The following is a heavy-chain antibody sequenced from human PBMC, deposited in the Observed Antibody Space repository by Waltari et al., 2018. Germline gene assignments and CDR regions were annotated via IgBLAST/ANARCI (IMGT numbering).Heavy chain of an antibody. CDR1: GFSVNNAW. Sequence: EVQLVESGGGLVKPGGSLRLSCAASGFSVNNAWMNWVRQAPGKGLEWVGRIKRKTDGGTTDDAAPVKGRFTSARDESKTTLYLLMHSLKTEDTAVYYCTAGISDDYGDSSELELDYWGQGTLVTVSS. D-gene: IGHD4-17*01. J-gene: IGHJ4*02. CDR2: IKRKTDGGTT. V-gene: IGHV3-15*07. CDR3: TAGISDDYGDSSELELDY.